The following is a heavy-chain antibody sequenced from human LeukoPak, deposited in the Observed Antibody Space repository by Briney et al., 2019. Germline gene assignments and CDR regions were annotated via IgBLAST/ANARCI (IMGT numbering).Heavy chain of an antibody. D-gene: IGHD6-6*01. Sequence: GASVKVSCKASGGTFSSFAISWVRQAPGQGLEWMGRIIPIFGTANYAQKFQGRVTITTDESTNTAYMELSSLRSEDTAVYYCAREPWSSSSQYYFDYWGQGTLVTVSS. CDR3: AREPWSSSSQYYFDY. CDR1: GGTFSSFA. V-gene: IGHV1-69*05. J-gene: IGHJ4*02. CDR2: IIPIFGTA.